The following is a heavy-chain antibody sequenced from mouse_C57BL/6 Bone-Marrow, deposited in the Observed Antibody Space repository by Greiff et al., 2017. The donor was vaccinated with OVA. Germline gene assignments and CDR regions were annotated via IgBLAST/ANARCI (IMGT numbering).Heavy chain of an antibody. CDR3: VRQGTGYFDY. CDR2: IRSKSNNYAT. J-gene: IGHJ2*01. D-gene: IGHD4-1*01. CDR1: GFSFNTYA. V-gene: IGHV10-1*01. Sequence: EVKVVESGGGLVQPKGSLKLSCAASGFSFNTYAMNWVRQAPGKGLEWVARIRSKSNNYATYYADSVKDRFTISRDDSESMLYLQMNNLKTEDTAMYYCVRQGTGYFDYWGQGTTLTVSS.